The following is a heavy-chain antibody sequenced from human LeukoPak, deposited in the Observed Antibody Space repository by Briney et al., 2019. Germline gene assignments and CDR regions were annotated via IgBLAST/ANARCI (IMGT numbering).Heavy chain of an antibody. CDR1: GFTFSSYG. Sequence: GGSLRLSCAASGFTFSSYGMHWVRQAPGKGLEWVSAISGSGGSTYYADSVKGRFTISRDNSKNTLYLQMNSLRAEDTAVYYCAKDPNYYDSSSGDYWGQGTLVTVSS. D-gene: IGHD3-22*01. J-gene: IGHJ4*02. V-gene: IGHV3-23*01. CDR2: ISGSGGST. CDR3: AKDPNYYDSSSGDY.